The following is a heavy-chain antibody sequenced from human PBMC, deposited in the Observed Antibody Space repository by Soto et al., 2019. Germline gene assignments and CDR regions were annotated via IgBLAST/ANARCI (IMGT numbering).Heavy chain of an antibody. J-gene: IGHJ4*02. CDR1: GDSISSYY. D-gene: IGHD3-22*01. CDR2: LYYGRSA. Sequence: QVQLQESGPGLVKPSETLSLTCAVSGDSISSYYCMWIRQPPGKGLESIGYLYYGRSANYNPSLKSRVTLSVDTSTNQCSLTLSSMTAADTLGYYCTLRSMAVVPEYWGQGTLVTVSS. CDR3: TLRSMAVVPEY. V-gene: IGHV4-59*01.